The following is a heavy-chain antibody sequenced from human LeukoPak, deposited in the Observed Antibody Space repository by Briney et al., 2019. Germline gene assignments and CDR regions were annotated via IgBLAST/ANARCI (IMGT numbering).Heavy chain of an antibody. V-gene: IGHV4-59*01. J-gene: IGHJ4*02. D-gene: IGHD2-8*01. CDR1: GGSISSYY. Sequence: KPSETLSLTCTVSGGSISSYYWSWIRQPPGKGLERIGYIYSSGSTNYNPSLKSRVTISVDTSKNQFSLKLSSVTAADTAVYYCARGPTKYYFDYWGQGTLVTVSS. CDR2: IYSSGST. CDR3: ARGPTKYYFDY.